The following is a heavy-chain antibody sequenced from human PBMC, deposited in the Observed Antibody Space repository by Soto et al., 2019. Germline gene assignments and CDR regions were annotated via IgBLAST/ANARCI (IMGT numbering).Heavy chain of an antibody. D-gene: IGHD6-13*01. J-gene: IGHJ5*02. CDR1: GYTLTSYD. CDR2: MNPNSGNT. Sequence: QVQLVQSGAEVKKPGASVKVSCKASGYTLTSYDINWVRQATGQGLEWMGWMNPNSGNTDYAQKFQGRVTMTRNTSISTAYMELSSLRSEDTAVYYCARERSAAGAGWFDPWGQGTLVTVSS. V-gene: IGHV1-8*01. CDR3: ARERSAAGAGWFDP.